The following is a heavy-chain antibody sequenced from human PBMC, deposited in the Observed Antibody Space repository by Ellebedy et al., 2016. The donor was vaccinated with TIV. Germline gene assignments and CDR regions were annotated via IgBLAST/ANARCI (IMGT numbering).Heavy chain of an antibody. CDR3: AVFPRVGSFDY. CDR2: IIPIFGTA. V-gene: IGHV1-69*06. J-gene: IGHJ4*02. D-gene: IGHD3-10*01. CDR1: GGTFSSYA. Sequence: SVKVSXKASGGTFSSYAISWVRQAPGQGLEWMGGIIPIFGTANYAQKFQGRVTITADKSTSTAYMELSSLRSEDTAVYYCAVFPRVGSFDYWGQGTLVTVSS.